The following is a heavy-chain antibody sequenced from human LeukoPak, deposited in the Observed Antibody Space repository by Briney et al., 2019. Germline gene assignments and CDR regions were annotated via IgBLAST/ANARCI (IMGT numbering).Heavy chain of an antibody. Sequence: ASVKVSCKASGYTFTSYAMNWVRQAPGQGLEWMGWINTNTGNPTYAQGFTGRFVFSLDTSVSTAYLQISSLKAEDTAVYYCARVPNVGSWYGGASNWFDPWGQGTLVTVSS. CDR1: GYTFTSYA. CDR3: ARVPNVGSWYGGASNWFDP. V-gene: IGHV7-4-1*02. J-gene: IGHJ5*02. CDR2: INTNTGNP. D-gene: IGHD6-13*01.